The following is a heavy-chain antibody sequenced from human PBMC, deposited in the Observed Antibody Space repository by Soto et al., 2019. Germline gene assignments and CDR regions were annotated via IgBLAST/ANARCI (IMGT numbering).Heavy chain of an antibody. CDR2: IYPADSDT. D-gene: IGHD3-10*01. J-gene: IGHJ4*01. Sequence: GESLKISCRGSGDTFTSYWIGWVRQLPGKGLEWMGIIYPADSDTRYSPSFQGQVTISADKSISTAYLQWSSLRASDTAMYYCARDYRKYFAYWGQRTPVTVSS. V-gene: IGHV5-51*01. CDR3: ARDYRKYFAY. CDR1: GDTFTSYW.